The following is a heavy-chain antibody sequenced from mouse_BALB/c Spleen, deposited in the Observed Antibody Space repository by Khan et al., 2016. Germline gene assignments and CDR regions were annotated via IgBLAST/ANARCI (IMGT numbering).Heavy chain of an antibody. D-gene: IGHD2-3*01. CDR1: GYTFTSYC. J-gene: IGHJ2*01. Sequence: QVQLQQPGAELVKPGTPVRMSCTASGYTFTSYCINWVRQRPGQGLEWIGDIYSGRGITNYNEKFKTMATMTLDTSSTTAYMQLSSLTSEDSAVYYCSRGGGYYPFFAYWGHGTTLTVSS. CDR2: IYSGRGIT. V-gene: IGHV1-55*01. CDR3: SRGGGYYPFFAY.